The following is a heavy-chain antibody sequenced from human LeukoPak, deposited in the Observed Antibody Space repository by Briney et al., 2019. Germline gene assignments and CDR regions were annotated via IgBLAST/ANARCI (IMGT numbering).Heavy chain of an antibody. CDR3: AKDPQADTGAFDI. D-gene: IGHD6-25*01. CDR2: ISYDGSNK. J-gene: IGHJ3*02. V-gene: IGHV3-30*18. Sequence: PGRSLRLSCAASGFTFSSYGMHWVRQAPGKGLEWVAVISYDGSNKYYADSVKGRFTISRDNSKNTLYLQMNSLRAEDTAVYYCAKDPQADTGAFDIWGQGTMVTVSS. CDR1: GFTFSSYG.